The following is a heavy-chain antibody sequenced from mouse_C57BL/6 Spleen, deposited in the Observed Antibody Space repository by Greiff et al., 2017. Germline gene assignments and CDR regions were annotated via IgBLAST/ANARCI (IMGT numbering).Heavy chain of an antibody. D-gene: IGHD2-10*01. CDR2: ISSGGSYT. V-gene: IGHV5-6*01. J-gene: IGHJ2*01. CDR3: ARSPYSFYYFDY. CDR1: GFTFSSYG. Sequence: EVQLVESGGDLVKPGGSLKLSCAASGFTFSSYGMSWVRQTPDKRLEWVATISSGGSYTYYPDSMKGRFTISRDNAKNTLYLQMSSLKSEDTAMYYCARSPYSFYYFDYWGQGTTLTVSS.